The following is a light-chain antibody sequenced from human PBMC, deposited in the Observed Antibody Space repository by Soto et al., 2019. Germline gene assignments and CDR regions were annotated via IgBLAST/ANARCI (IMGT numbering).Light chain of an antibody. V-gene: IGKV1-39*01. CDR1: QSISSY. J-gene: IGKJ1*01. CDR2: AAS. Sequence: DIPMTQSRSSLSASVGHRLTISCRASQSISSYLNWYQQKPGKAPKLLIYAASSLQSWVPSRVSGSGAGTDCTRTISSLQPEDFATYYCQQSYSTPWTVGQGTKVDIK. CDR3: QQSYSTPWT.